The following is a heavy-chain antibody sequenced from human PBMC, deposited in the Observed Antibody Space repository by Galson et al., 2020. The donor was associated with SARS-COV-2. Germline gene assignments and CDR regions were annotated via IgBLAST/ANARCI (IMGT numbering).Heavy chain of an antibody. CDR2: ISSSAITM. CDR3: ASHASYYYDTSAYWNGN. J-gene: IGHJ4*02. Sequence: PGGSLRLSCAASGFTFSDYYMSWVRQAPGKGLEWVSYISSSAITMYYADSVKGRFTISRDNAKNSLYLQMNSLRAEDTAVYYCASHASYYYDTSAYWNGNWGQGTLVTVSS. D-gene: IGHD3-22*01. V-gene: IGHV3-11*01. CDR1: GFTFSDYY.